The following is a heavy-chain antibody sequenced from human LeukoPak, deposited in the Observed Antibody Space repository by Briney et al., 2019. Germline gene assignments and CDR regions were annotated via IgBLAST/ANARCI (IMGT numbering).Heavy chain of an antibody. Sequence: SETLSLTCTVSGGSISSSSYYWSWIRQPPGKGLEWIGYIYYSGSTNYNPSLKSRVTISVDTSKNQFSLKLSSVTAADTAVYYCARSATVSSYWYFDLWGRGTLVTVSS. J-gene: IGHJ2*01. CDR2: IYYSGST. CDR3: ARSATVSSYWYFDL. D-gene: IGHD4-11*01. CDR1: GGSISSSSYY. V-gene: IGHV4-61*01.